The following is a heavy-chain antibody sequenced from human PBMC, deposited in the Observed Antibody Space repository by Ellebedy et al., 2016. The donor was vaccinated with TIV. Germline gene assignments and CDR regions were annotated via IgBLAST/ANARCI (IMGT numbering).Heavy chain of an antibody. CDR2: IRQEGSEK. CDR1: GFSFSSYW. CDR3: ATDGSYGDYLSPTHAFVM. V-gene: IGHV3-7*01. Sequence: GGSLRLSCAASGFSFSSYWMTWVRQAPGKGLEWVANIRQEGSEKYYVDSVTGRFTISRDNAKNALYLQMNSLRAEDTAVYYCATDGSYGDYLSPTHAFVMWGQGTLVTVSA. D-gene: IGHD4-17*01. J-gene: IGHJ3*02.